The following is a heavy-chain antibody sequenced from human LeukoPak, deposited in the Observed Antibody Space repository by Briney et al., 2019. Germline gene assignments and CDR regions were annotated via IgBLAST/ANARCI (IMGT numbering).Heavy chain of an antibody. J-gene: IGHJ6*03. CDR2: ISGSGAGT. V-gene: IGHV3-23*01. CDR1: GFTFSSYA. D-gene: IGHD2-15*01. CDR3: AKQALVVVAATLSYYYYMDV. Sequence: GGSLRLSCAASGFTFSSYAMSWVRQAPGRGLEWVSAISGSGAGTYYADSEKGRFTISRDNSKNTLYLQMNSLRAEDTAVYSCAKQALVVVAATLSYYYYMDVWGKGTTVTVSS.